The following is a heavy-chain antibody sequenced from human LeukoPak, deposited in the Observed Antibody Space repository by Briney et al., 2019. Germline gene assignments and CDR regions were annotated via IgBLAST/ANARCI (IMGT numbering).Heavy chain of an antibody. J-gene: IGHJ5*02. CDR3: ARAIAVAGSYNWFDP. CDR1: GFTFSTYS. V-gene: IGHV3-48*02. CDR2: ISSRSSTI. D-gene: IGHD6-19*01. Sequence: GGSLRLSCVVSGFTFSTYSMHWVRRAPGKGVGWVSYISSRSSTIYYADSVRGRFTISRDNAKNSLYLQMNSLRDEDTAVYYCARAIAVAGSYNWFDPWGQGTLVTVSS.